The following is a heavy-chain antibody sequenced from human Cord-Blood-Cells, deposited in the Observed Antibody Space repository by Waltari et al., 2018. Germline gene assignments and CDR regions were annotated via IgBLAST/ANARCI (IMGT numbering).Heavy chain of an antibody. V-gene: IGHV4-34*01. D-gene: IGHD3-10*01. CDR3: ARGRGFRYFDY. CDR2: INHSGST. J-gene: IGHJ4*02. CDR1: GGSFSGYY. Sequence: QVQLQQWGAGLLKPSETLSLTCAVYGGSFSGYYWSWIRQPPGKGLEWIGEINHSGSTNYNPSRKSRVTISVDTSKNQFSLKLSSVTAADTAVYYCARGRGFRYFDYWGQGTLVTVSS.